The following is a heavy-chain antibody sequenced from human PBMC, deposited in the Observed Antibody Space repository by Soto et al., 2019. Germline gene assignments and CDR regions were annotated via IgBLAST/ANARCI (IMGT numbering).Heavy chain of an antibody. CDR2: ISSSSSTI. CDR1: GFTFSSYS. V-gene: IGHV3-48*02. Sequence: ESGGGLVQPGGSLRLSCAASGFTFSSYSMNWVRQAPGKGLEWVSYISSSSSTIYYADSVKGRFTISRDNAKNSLYLQMNSLRDEDTAVYYCARGGYYYGSGRYSDYYGMDVWGQGTTVTVSS. CDR3: ARGGYYYGSGRYSDYYGMDV. J-gene: IGHJ6*02. D-gene: IGHD3-10*01.